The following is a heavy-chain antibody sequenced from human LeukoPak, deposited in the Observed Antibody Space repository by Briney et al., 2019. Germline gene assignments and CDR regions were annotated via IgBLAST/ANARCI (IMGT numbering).Heavy chain of an antibody. CDR1: GFTFSSYS. V-gene: IGHV3-21*01. Sequence: GGSLRLSCATSGFTFSSYSMNWVRQAPGKGLEWVSSISSSSTYIYYIDSVKGRFTISRDNAQNSLYLQMNSLRAEDTAVYYCSSESLPAGINAFDIWGQGTMVTVSS. J-gene: IGHJ3*02. CDR3: SSESLPAGINAFDI. CDR2: ISSSSTYI. D-gene: IGHD2-2*01.